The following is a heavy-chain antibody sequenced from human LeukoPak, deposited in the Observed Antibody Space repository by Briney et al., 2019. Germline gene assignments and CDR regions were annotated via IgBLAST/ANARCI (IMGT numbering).Heavy chain of an antibody. Sequence: GGSLRLSCVASGYAFSNYPLTWVRQAPGKGLEWVSAISGSADTTDYADSVKGRFTTSRDNSKNTLYLQMNNLRAEDTAVYYCAKRDSSGWVPTHYFDYWGQGALVTVSS. CDR3: AKRDSSGWVPTHYFDY. CDR1: GYAFSNYP. CDR2: ISGSADTT. D-gene: IGHD6-19*01. V-gene: IGHV3-23*01. J-gene: IGHJ4*02.